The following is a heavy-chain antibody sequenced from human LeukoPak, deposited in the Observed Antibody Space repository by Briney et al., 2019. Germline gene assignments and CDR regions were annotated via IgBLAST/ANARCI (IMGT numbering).Heavy chain of an antibody. D-gene: IGHD7-27*01. CDR2: IYYSGST. CDR1: GGSVSSNY. J-gene: IGHJ4*02. CDR3: ARGWGYFDS. Sequence: SETLSLTCTVSGGSVSSNYSSWIRQPPGKGLEWIGYIYYSGSTNYSPSLKSRVTISVDTSKNQFSLKLSSVTAADTAVYYCARGWGYFDSWGQGTLVTVSS. V-gene: IGHV4-59*08.